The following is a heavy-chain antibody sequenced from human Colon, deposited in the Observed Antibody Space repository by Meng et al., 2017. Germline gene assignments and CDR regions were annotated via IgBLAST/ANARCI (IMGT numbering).Heavy chain of an antibody. CDR3: ARTAMLDS. J-gene: IGHJ5*01. D-gene: IGHD2-2*01. V-gene: IGHV1-8*01. CDR1: GYTFTSSD. Sequence: VQQVHSGTEVRKPGASVKFTCKASGYTFTSSDINGVRQATGRGLEWLGWMNPNNGNTGSAQKFQGRDSMTRDTSIGTAYMELSGLTSEDTAVYYCARTAMLDSWGQGTLVTVSS. CDR2: MNPNNGNT.